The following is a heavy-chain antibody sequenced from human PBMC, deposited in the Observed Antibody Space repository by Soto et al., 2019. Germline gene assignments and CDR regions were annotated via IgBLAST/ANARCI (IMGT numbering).Heavy chain of an antibody. CDR1: GDSINSDNYY. Sequence: QLQLQESGPGLVKPSETLSLTCSVSGDSINSDNYYWGWIRQPPGKGLEWLGSIYYRGNTYYNPSLMTRVTISLYKSKTQFSLMLNSVTAAASAVYFCARLEGLATISYYFDYWCQGNLVTVSS. J-gene: IGHJ4*02. CDR2: IYYRGNT. D-gene: IGHD3-9*01. V-gene: IGHV4-39*01. CDR3: ARLEGLATISYYFDY.